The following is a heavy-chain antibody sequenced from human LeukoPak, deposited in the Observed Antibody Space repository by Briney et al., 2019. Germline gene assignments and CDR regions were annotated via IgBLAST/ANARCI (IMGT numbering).Heavy chain of an antibody. D-gene: IGHD1-1*01. CDR3: ARDKQLDWAHYYYYYMDV. CDR2: IIPIFGTA. V-gene: IGHV1-69*06. J-gene: IGHJ6*03. Sequence: SVKVSCKASGGTFSSYAISWVRQAPGQGLEWMGGIIPIFGTANYAQKFQGRVTITADKSTSTAYMELSSLRSEDTAVYYCARDKQLDWAHYYYYYMDVWGKGTPVTVSS. CDR1: GGTFSSYA.